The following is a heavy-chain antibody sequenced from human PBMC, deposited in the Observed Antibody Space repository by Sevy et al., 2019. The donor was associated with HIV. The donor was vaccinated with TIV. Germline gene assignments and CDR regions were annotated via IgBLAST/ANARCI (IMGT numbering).Heavy chain of an antibody. D-gene: IGHD6-19*01. CDR3: AKEWTQLSDWYGVLEY. CDR2: IRISGGNT. Sequence: GGSLRLSCAASGFTFSNYAMSWVRQAPGKGLEWVSSIRISGGNTYYADSVKGRFTISRDNSKNTLYLQLNSLRAEDTAVYYCAKEWTQLSDWYGVLEYWGQGSLVTVSS. J-gene: IGHJ4*02. CDR1: GFTFSNYA. V-gene: IGHV3-23*01.